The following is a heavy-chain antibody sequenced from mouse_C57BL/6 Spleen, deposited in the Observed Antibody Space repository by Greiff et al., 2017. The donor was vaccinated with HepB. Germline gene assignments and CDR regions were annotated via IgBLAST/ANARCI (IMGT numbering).Heavy chain of an antibody. CDR2: IDPETGGT. V-gene: IGHV1-15*01. CDR1: GYTFTDYE. D-gene: IGHD1-1*01. Sequence: QVQLQQSGAELVRPGASVKLSCKASGYTFTDYEMHWVKQTPVHGLEWIGAIDPETGGTAYNQKFKGKAILTVDKSSSTAYMELRSLTSEASAVYVCTRAYSGSNYDYAIDYWGQGTSLTVSS. CDR3: TRAYSGSNYDYAIDY. J-gene: IGHJ4*01.